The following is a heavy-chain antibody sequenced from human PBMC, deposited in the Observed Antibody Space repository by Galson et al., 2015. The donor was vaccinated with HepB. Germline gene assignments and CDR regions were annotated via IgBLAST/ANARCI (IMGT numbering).Heavy chain of an antibody. CDR1: GFTFSSYS. J-gene: IGHJ4*02. CDR3: AREGFSSGHAGIFDC. D-gene: IGHD3-22*01. CDR2: ISSSSSYI. Sequence: SLRLSCAASGFTFSSYSMNWVRQAPGKGLEWVSSISSSSSYIYYADSVKGRFTISRDNAKNKLFLGMNSLRAEDTAVYYCAREGFSSGHAGIFDCWGQGTLVTVSS. V-gene: IGHV3-21*01.